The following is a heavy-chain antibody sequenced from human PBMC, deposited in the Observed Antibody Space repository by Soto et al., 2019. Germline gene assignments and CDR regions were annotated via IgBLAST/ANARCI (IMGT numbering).Heavy chain of an antibody. CDR2: ISWNSGSI. CDR1: GFTFDDYA. D-gene: IGHD3-3*01. CDR3: AKGGRYDFWSGYRPLDY. Sequence: EVQLVESGGGLVQPGRSLRLSCAASGFTFDDYAMHWVRQAPGKGLEWVSGISWNSGSIGYADSVKGRFTISRDNAKNSLYLQMNSLRAEDTALYYCAKGGRYDFWSGYRPLDYWGQGTLVTVSS. V-gene: IGHV3-9*01. J-gene: IGHJ4*02.